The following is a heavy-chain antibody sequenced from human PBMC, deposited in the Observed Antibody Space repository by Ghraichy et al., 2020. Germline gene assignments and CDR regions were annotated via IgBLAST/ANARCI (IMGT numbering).Heavy chain of an antibody. V-gene: IGHV1-18*01. CDR2: ISAYNGNT. J-gene: IGHJ4*02. D-gene: IGHD3-16*02. Sequence: ASAKVSCKASGYTFTSYGISWVRQAPGQGLEWMGWISAYNGNTNYAQKLQGRVTMTTDTSTSTAYMELRSLRSDDTAVYYCARDFYDYVWGSYRYVLISDYWGQGTLVTVSS. CDR1: GYTFTSYG. CDR3: ARDFYDYVWGSYRYVLISDY.